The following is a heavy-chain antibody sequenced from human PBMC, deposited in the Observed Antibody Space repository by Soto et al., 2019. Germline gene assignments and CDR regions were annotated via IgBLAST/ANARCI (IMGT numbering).Heavy chain of an antibody. J-gene: IGHJ6*01. CDR1: GFTFNNFA. CDR2: ISYDGTYK. D-gene: IGHD2-8*01. CDR3: ANEVDDALISLQYAMVV. Sequence: QVQLVESGGGVVQPGRSLRRSCAASGFTFNNFAMHWVGQAPGKGLEWVAFISYDGTYKYYADSVSGRFTVYRDNSKSTLFRQMNSLKFKDRAVYVCANEVDDALISLQYAMVVGGQGTTVTVSS. V-gene: IGHV3-30-3*02.